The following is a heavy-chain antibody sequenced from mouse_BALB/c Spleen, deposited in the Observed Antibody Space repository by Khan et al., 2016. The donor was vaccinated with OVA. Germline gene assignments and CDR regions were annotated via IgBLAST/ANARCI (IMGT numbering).Heavy chain of an antibody. CDR1: GYIFTNYG. Sequence: QIQVVQSGPELKKPGETVKISCKASGYIFTNYGMNWVKQAPGKGLKWMGWINTYTGEPTYADDFKGRFAFSLETSARTANMHINNLKNVDTATYVTESSNGNYWFDYWGQGTLVTVSA. V-gene: IGHV9-3-1*01. CDR2: INTYTGEP. CDR3: ESSNGNYWFDY. J-gene: IGHJ3*01. D-gene: IGHD2-1*01.